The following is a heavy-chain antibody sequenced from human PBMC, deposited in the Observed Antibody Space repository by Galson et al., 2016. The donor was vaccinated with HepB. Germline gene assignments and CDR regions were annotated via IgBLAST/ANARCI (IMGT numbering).Heavy chain of an antibody. CDR2: IIPIFGTA. V-gene: IGHV1-69*13. CDR1: GGTFSSHA. CDR3: ARDRRDRKPGITVAAYTIEGWYFDL. D-gene: IGHD6-19*01. Sequence: SVKVSCKASGGTFSSHAISWVRQAPGQGLEWMGGIIPIFGTANYAQKFQGRVTITADESTSTAYMELSSLRSEDTAVYYCARDRRDRKPGITVAAYTIEGWYFDLWGRGTLVTVSS. J-gene: IGHJ2*01.